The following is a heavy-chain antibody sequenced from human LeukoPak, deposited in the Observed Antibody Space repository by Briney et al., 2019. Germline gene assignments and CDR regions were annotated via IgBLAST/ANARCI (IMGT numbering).Heavy chain of an antibody. D-gene: IGHD3-3*01. CDR3: APLDFWVPST. CDR2: FDPEYGET. V-gene: IGHV1-24*01. Sequence: ASVKVSCKVSGYTLNELSIHWVRQAAGTGLEWMGGFDPEYGETVYAQKFQGRVTMAEDTSTDTAYMELSSLRSEDTAVYYCAPLDFWVPSTWGQGTLVTVSS. CDR1: GYTLNELS. J-gene: IGHJ5*02.